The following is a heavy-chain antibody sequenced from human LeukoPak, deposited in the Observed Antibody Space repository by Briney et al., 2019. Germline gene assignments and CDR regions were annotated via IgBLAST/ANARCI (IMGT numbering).Heavy chain of an antibody. CDR2: ISYDGSNK. CDR1: GFTFSSYG. V-gene: IGHV3-30*03. Sequence: GGSLRLSCAASGFTFSSYGMHWVRQAPGKGLEWVAIISYDGSNKYYADSVKGRFTISRDNAKNALSLQMNSLRAEDTAVYYCVREFVVTGSRVMDVWGKGTTVIVSS. J-gene: IGHJ6*03. CDR3: VREFVVTGSRVMDV. D-gene: IGHD2-21*02.